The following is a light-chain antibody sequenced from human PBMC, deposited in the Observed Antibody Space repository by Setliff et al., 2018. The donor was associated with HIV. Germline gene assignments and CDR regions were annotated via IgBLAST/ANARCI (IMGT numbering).Light chain of an antibody. J-gene: IGLJ1*01. V-gene: IGLV2-14*01. CDR1: SSDVGGYNY. Sequence: QSALTQPASVSGSPGQSITISCTGTSSDVGGYNYVSWYQQHPGKAPKLMIYEVSNRPSGVSNRFSGSKSGNTASLTISGLQAEDEADYYCSSHRDTNTLEVFGTGTKVTV. CDR3: SSHRDTNTLEV. CDR2: EVS.